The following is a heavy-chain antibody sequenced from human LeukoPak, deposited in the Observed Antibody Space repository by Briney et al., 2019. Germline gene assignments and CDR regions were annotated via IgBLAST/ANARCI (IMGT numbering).Heavy chain of an antibody. D-gene: IGHD3-3*01. CDR3: AGNQYYDFWSGYAFDI. CDR1: GGSISSGSYY. J-gene: IGHJ3*02. V-gene: IGHV4-61*02. CDR2: IYTSGST. Sequence: PSQTLSLTCTVSGGSISSGSYYWSWIRQPAGKGLEWIGRIYTSGSTNYNPSLKSRVTISVDTSKNQFSLKLSSVTAADTAVYYCAGNQYYDFWSGYAFDIWGQGTMVTVSS.